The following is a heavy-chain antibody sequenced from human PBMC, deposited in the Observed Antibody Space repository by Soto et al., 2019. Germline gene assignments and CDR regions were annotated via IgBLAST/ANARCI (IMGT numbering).Heavy chain of an antibody. CDR2: ISGSGGST. J-gene: IGHJ6*02. Sequence: EVQLLESGGGLVQPGGSLRLSCAASGFTFSSYAMSWVRQAPGKGLEWVSAISGSGGSTYYADSVKGRFTISRDNSKNTLYLQMNSLRAEDTAVYYCAKDRFAFRGGDYYYGMDVWGQGTTVTVSS. CDR1: GFTFSSYA. V-gene: IGHV3-23*01. D-gene: IGHD3-10*01. CDR3: AKDRFAFRGGDYYYGMDV.